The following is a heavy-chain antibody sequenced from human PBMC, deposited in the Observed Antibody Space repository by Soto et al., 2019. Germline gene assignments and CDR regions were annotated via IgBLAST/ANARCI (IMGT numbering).Heavy chain of an antibody. J-gene: IGHJ4*02. CDR2: ISKSGDNT. CDR1: GFTFSSYA. CDR3: ADTDATSGH. Sequence: EVQLLESGGGLVQPGGSLRLSCAASGFTFSSYAMSWVRQAPGKGLEWVSAISKSGDNTYYADSVKGRFTISRDNSKNTLYLQMNSLRAEDTAAYYCADTDATSGHWGQGTLVTVSS. D-gene: IGHD2-15*01. V-gene: IGHV3-23*01.